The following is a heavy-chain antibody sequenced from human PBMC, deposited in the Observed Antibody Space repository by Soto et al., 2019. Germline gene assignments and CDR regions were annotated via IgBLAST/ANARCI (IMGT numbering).Heavy chain of an antibody. CDR1: GGTFSSYA. CDR2: IIPIFGTT. V-gene: IGHV1-69*12. CDR3: ARVVTVVKSFHYWYFDL. Sequence: QVQLVQSGAEVKKPGSSVKVSCKASGGTFSSYAISWVRQAPGQGLEWMGGIIPIFGTTHYAQKFQGRVTITADESTSTASMELSSLRSEDTAVYYCARVVTVVKSFHYWYFDLWGRGTLVTVSS. J-gene: IGHJ2*01. D-gene: IGHD2-15*01.